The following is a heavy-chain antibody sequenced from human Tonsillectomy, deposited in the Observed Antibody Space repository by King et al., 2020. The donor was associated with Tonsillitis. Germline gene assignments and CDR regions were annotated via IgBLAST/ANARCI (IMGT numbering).Heavy chain of an antibody. V-gene: IGHV1-18*04. CDR3: AKTRAGDYYYYGMDV. CDR1: GYTFISYG. Sequence: VQLVESGVEVKKPGASVKVSCKASGYTFISYGISWVRQAPGHGLVWMGWISANSGNTDYAQKFQGRVTMTTDTSTSTAYMELRSLRSDDTAVYYCAKTRAGDYYYYGMDVWGQGTTVTVSS. CDR2: ISANSGNT. D-gene: IGHD1-7*01. J-gene: IGHJ6*02.